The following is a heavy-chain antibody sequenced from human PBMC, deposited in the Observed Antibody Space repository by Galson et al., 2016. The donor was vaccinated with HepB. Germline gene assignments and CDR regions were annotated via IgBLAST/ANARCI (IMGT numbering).Heavy chain of an antibody. CDR3: AKKGRNSGAYYSDH. D-gene: IGHD1-26*01. Sequence: SLRLSCAASGFTFSPYTMNWVRQAPGKGLEWVSSISGSSNYIYYADSVKGRFTISRDNAQNSLHLQMNSLRAEDTAVYYCAKKGRNSGAYYSDHWGQGTLVTVSS. V-gene: IGHV3-21*01. CDR1: GFTFSPYT. CDR2: ISGSSNYI. J-gene: IGHJ4*02.